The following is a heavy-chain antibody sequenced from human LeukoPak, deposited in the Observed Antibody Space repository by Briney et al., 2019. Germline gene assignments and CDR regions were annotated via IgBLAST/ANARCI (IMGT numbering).Heavy chain of an antibody. CDR2: IYYSGST. J-gene: IGHJ3*01. CDR3: ARLTDYGIESAF. Sequence: SETLSLTCTVSGESISGFYWTWIRQPPGKGLEWIGYIYYSGSTNYHPSLKSRVTISVDTSKNKFSLKLSSGTAADTAADDCARLTDYGIESAF. V-gene: IGHV4-59*01. D-gene: IGHD3-9*01. CDR1: GESISGFY.